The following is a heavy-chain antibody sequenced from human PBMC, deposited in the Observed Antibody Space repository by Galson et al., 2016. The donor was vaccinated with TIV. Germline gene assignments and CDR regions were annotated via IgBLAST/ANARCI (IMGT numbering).Heavy chain of an antibody. Sequence: SLRLSCAASGFTFSTYAMNWLRQAPGKGLEWVSTISYTGDSTYYTDSVKGRFTISRDNSKNTLYLQMNSLRAEDTAIYYCAKIRVRGVYYFDYWGQGTLVTVSS. V-gene: IGHV3-23*01. J-gene: IGHJ4*02. CDR3: AKIRVRGVYYFDY. CDR2: ISYTGDST. CDR1: GFTFSTYA. D-gene: IGHD3-10*01.